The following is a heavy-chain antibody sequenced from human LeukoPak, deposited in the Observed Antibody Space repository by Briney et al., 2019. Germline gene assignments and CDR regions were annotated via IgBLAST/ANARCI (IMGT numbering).Heavy chain of an antibody. V-gene: IGHV4-59*01. Sequence: SETLSLTCTVSGGSISGYYWSWIRQPPGKGLEWIAYIYNSGRTDYNPALKSRVTISIDTSKNQFSLKLSSVTAADSALYYCAKLESPYYYAMDVWGQGTTVTVSS. CDR3: AKLESPYYYAMDV. D-gene: IGHD3-3*01. J-gene: IGHJ6*02. CDR2: IYNSGRT. CDR1: GGSISGYY.